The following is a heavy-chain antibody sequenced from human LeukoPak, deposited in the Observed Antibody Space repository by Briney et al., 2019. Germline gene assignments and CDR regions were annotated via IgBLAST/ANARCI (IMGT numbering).Heavy chain of an antibody. CDR1: GGSISSGDYY. D-gene: IGHD6-6*01. CDR2: IYYSGST. V-gene: IGHV4-30-4*01. J-gene: IGHJ6*02. CDR3: ATYSSSYGMDV. Sequence: PSQTLSLTCTVSGGSISSGDYYWGWIRQPPGKGLEWIGYIYYSGSTYYNPSLKSRVTISVDTSKNQFSLKLSSVTAADTAVYYCATYSSSYGMDVWGQGTTVTVSS.